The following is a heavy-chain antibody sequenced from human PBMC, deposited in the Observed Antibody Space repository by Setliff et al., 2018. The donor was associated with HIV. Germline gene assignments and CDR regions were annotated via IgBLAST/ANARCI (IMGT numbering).Heavy chain of an antibody. CDR1: GGSFSGYY. CDR3: ARESLILGELSSNPGASDI. J-gene: IGHJ3*02. CDR2: INHSGST. D-gene: IGHD3-16*02. Sequence: PSETLSLTCAVYGGSFSGYYWSWIRQPPGKGLEWIGEINHSGSTNYNPSLKSRVTISVDTSKNQFSLKLSSVTAADTAVYYCARESLILGELSSNPGASDIWGQGTMVTVSS. V-gene: IGHV4-34*01.